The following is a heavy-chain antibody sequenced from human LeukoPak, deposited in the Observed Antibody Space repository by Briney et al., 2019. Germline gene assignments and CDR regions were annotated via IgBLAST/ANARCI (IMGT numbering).Heavy chain of an antibody. V-gene: IGHV4-30-4*08. Sequence: SETLSLTCTVSGGSISSGDYYWSWIRQPPGKGLEWIGYIYYSGSTYYNPSLKSRVTISVDTSKNQFPLKLSSVTAADTAVYYCARAVGDYGLDYWGQGTLVTVSS. D-gene: IGHD4-17*01. CDR3: ARAVGDYGLDY. J-gene: IGHJ4*02. CDR2: IYYSGST. CDR1: GGSISSGDYY.